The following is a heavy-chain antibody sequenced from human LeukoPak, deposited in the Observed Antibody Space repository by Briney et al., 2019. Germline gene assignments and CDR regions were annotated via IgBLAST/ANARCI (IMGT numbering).Heavy chain of an antibody. D-gene: IGHD3-10*01. CDR1: GYTFTNYD. Sequence: ASVKVSCKASGYTFTNYDISWVRQAPGHGLEWMGWIRSLNGDTNYAQKFQGRVTITADTSTSTAYMELRSLRSDDTAVYYCARGWELLSWGQGTLVTVSS. J-gene: IGHJ5*02. CDR3: ARGWELLS. V-gene: IGHV1-18*01. CDR2: IRSLNGDT.